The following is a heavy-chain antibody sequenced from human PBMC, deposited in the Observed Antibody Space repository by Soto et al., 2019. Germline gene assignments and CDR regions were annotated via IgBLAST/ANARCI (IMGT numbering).Heavy chain of an antibody. D-gene: IGHD3-10*01. CDR2: MNPYNGNT. J-gene: IGHJ4*02. CDR3: ARGPGDLGYFDY. CDR1: GYTFTSYE. V-gene: IGHV1-8*01. Sequence: QVPLVQSGAEVKKPGASVKVSCRASGYTFTSYEINWVRQAPGQGLECMGWMNPYNGNTGYAQIFQGRVTMTRNTSTSTAYMELSSLRSEDTAVYYCARGPGDLGYFDYWGQGALVTVSS.